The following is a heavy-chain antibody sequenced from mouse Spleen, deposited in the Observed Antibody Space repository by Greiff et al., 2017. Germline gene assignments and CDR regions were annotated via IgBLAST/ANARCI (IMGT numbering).Heavy chain of an antibody. CDR3: ARFRYYYGSSYFDY. J-gene: IGHJ2*01. V-gene: IGHV1-85*01. D-gene: IGHD1-1*01. CDR1: GYTFTSYD. CDR2: IYPRDGST. Sequence: QVQLQQSGPELVKPGASVQLSCKASGYTFTSYDINWVKQRPGQGLEWIGWIYPRDGSTKYNEKFKGKATLTVDTSSSTAYMELHSLTSEDSAVYFCARFRYYYGSSYFDYWGQGTTLTVSS.